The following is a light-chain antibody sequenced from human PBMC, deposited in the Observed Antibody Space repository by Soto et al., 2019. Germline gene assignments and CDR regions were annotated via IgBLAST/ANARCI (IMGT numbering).Light chain of an antibody. CDR2: KVD. CDR1: SSDLGGLNY. V-gene: IGLV2-14*01. J-gene: IGLJ3*02. CDR3: SSYTTVPSPQWV. Sequence: QSVLTQPASVSGSPGQSIIIPCSGRSSDLGGLNYVSWYQQHPGKVPKLIIYKVDNRPSGISDRFSASKSGNTASLTISGLQAEDEAHYYCSSYTTVPSPQWVFAGGTKVTVL.